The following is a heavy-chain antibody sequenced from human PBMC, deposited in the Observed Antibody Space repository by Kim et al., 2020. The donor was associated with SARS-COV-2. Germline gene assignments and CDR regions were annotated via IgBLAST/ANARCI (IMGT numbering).Heavy chain of an antibody. V-gene: IGHV4-34*01. J-gene: IGHJ5*02. CDR3: ARTRWFDP. Sequence: SGRTNNNPSLKSRVTISVDTSKNQFSLKLSSVTAADTAVYYCARTRWFDPWGQGTLVTVSS. CDR2: SGRT.